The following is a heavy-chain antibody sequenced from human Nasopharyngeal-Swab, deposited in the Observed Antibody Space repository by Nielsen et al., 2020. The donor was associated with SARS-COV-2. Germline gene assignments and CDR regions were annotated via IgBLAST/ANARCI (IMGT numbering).Heavy chain of an antibody. CDR3: ARGCSSTTCYVSG. V-gene: IGHV3-21*01. CDR1: GFTFSTYG. CDR2: ISGTSSYI. J-gene: IGHJ4*02. Sequence: GGSLRLSCAASGFTFSTYGMSWVRQAPGKGLEWVSSISGTSSYIYYADSVKGRFTISRDNAKNSLYLQMNSLRAEDTAVYYCARGCSSTTCYVSGWGQGTLVTVSS. D-gene: IGHD2/OR15-2a*01.